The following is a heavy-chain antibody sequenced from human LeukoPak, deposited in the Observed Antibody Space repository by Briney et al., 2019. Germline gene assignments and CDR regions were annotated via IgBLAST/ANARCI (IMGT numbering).Heavy chain of an antibody. Sequence: AGGSLRLSCAASGFTFSSYSMNWVRQAPGKGLEWVSSISSSSSYIYYADSVKGRFTISRDNAKNSLYLQMNSLRADDTAVYYCARGRFYYDSIGYSPWGFFDYGGRETRAPVST. D-gene: IGHD3-22*01. CDR2: ISSSSSYI. CDR3: ARGRFYYDSIGYSPWGFFDY. CDR1: GFTFSSYS. J-gene: IGHJ4*02. V-gene: IGHV3-21*01.